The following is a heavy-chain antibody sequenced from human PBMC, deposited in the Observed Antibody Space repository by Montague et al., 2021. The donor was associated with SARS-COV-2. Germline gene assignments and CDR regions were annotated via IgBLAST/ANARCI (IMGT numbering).Heavy chain of an antibody. CDR3: TSGREGNYNVMDV. CDR1: GDSVSSNSAT. J-gene: IGHJ6*01. V-gene: IGHV6-1*01. D-gene: IGHD1-1*01. Sequence: CAISGDSVSSNSATWNWVRQSPSRGLEWLGRTYYRSKWYNDYAVSVRGRVTINPDTSKNQFSLQLNSVTPEGTAIYYCTSGREGNYNVMDVWGPRDHGHRLL. CDR2: TYYRSKWYN.